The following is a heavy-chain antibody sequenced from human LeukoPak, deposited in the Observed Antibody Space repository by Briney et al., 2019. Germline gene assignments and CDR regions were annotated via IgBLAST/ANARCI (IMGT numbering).Heavy chain of an antibody. Sequence: PSETLSLTCTVSGGSISSYYWSWIRQPPGKGLEWIGYIYYSGSTNYNPSLKSRVTISVDTSKNQFSLKLSSVTAADTAVYYCARDTRLRFDPWGQGTLVTVSS. CDR3: ARDTRLRFDP. J-gene: IGHJ5*02. CDR2: IYYSGST. CDR1: GGSISSYY. V-gene: IGHV4-59*01.